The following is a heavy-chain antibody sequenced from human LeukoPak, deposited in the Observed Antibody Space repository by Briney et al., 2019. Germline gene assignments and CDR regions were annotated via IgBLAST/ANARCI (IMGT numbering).Heavy chain of an antibody. J-gene: IGHJ4*02. CDR3: ARATEWHQFDF. CDR2: ISADNGNT. CDR1: GYTFTSFG. D-gene: IGHD1-26*01. V-gene: IGHV1-18*01. Sequence: GASVKVSCKASGYTFTSFGISWVRQAPGQGLEWMGWISADNGNTKYAQKVQGRVTMTTDTSTSTAHMELRSLRSDDTAVYYCARATEWHQFDFWGQGSLVTVSS.